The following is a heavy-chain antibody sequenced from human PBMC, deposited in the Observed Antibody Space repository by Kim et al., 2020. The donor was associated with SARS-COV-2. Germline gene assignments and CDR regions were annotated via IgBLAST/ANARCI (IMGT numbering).Heavy chain of an antibody. J-gene: IGHJ3*02. CDR1: GYSFTSYW. Sequence: GESLKISCKGSGYSFTSYWIGWVRQMPGKGLEWMGIIYPGDSDTRYSPSFQGQVTISADKSISTAYLQWSNLKASDTAMYYCARTHEYSSSWSAFDIWGQGTMVIVSS. V-gene: IGHV5-51*01. D-gene: IGHD6-6*01. CDR3: ARTHEYSSSWSAFDI. CDR2: IYPGDSDT.